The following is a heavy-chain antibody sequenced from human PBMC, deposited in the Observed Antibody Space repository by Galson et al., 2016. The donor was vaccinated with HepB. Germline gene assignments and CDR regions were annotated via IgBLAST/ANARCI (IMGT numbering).Heavy chain of an antibody. CDR3: AKDHHWNAQIRSYGMDV. Sequence: SLRLSCAASGFTFSAYAMNWVRQAPGKGLEWVSVISSSGGSTYYADSVKGRFRMSTDNSKNTVYLQMNSLRADDTAVYYCAKDHHWNAQIRSYGMDVWGQGTTVTVSS. V-gene: IGHV3-23*01. CDR1: GFTFSAYA. J-gene: IGHJ6*02. CDR2: ISSSGGST. D-gene: IGHD1-1*01.